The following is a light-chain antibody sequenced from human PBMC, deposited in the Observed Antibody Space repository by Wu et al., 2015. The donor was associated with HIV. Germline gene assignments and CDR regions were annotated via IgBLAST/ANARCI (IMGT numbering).Light chain of an antibody. CDR3: QKYNTAPWT. V-gene: IGKV1-9*01. J-gene: IGKJ1*01. Sequence: DIQMTQSPSFLSASEGDRVTITCRASHGINSYLAWYQQKAGKAPKLLIHAASILQSGVPSRFSGSGSGTEFILTISSLQPEDVATYYCQKYNTAPWTFGQGTKVEMK. CDR1: HGINSY. CDR2: AAS.